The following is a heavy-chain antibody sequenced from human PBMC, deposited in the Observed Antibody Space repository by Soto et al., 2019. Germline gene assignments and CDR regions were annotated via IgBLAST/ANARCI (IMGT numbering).Heavy chain of an antibody. Sequence: GGSLRLSCVASGFTLSNYGMHWVRQAPGKGLEWIALIWYEGTTKYSTDSMKGRFSISRDQSKSTLYLQVNSLRAEDTATYYCARDVGSSGSSRWFDTWGQGTLVTVS. D-gene: IGHD3-10*01. CDR2: IWYEGTTK. J-gene: IGHJ5*02. V-gene: IGHV3-33*01. CDR3: ARDVGSSGSSRWFDT. CDR1: GFTLSNYG.